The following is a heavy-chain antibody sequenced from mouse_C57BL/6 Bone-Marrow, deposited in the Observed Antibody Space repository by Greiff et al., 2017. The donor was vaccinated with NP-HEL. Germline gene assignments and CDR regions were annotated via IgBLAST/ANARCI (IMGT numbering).Heavy chain of an antibody. CDR2: IDPSDSYT. D-gene: IGHD1-1*01. CDR3: ARWGYYGSSPDY. J-gene: IGHJ2*01. CDR1: GYTFTSYW. Sequence: VQLQQPGAALVRPGTSVTLSCKASGYTFTSYWMHWVKQRPGQGLEWIGVIDPSDSYTNYNQKFKGKATLTVDTSSSTAYMQLSSLTSEDSAVYYCARWGYYGSSPDYWGQGTTLTVSS. V-gene: IGHV1-59*01.